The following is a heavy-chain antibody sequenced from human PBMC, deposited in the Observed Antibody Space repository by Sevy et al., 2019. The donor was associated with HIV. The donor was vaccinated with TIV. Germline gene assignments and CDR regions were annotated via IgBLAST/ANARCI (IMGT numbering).Heavy chain of an antibody. V-gene: IGHV4-59*01. CDR1: GGSMSSYF. J-gene: IGHJ4*02. CDR3: GGGSVLPPRGFDS. D-gene: IGHD3-10*01. CDR2: IYYTGTT. Sequence: SETLSLTCTVSGGSMSSYFWSWIRQPPGKGLEWIGYIYYTGTTNYNPSLKSRLTMSLDTSKNRFSLKLTAVTAADTAGDYCGGGSVLPPRGFDSWGQGTLVTVSS.